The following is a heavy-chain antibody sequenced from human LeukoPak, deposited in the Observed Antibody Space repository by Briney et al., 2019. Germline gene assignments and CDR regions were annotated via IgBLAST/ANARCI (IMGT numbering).Heavy chain of an antibody. J-gene: IGHJ4*02. V-gene: IGHV3-21*01. CDR1: GFTFSSYS. Sequence: GSLRLSCAASGFTFSSYSMNWVRQAPGKGLEWVSSISSSSSCIYYADSVKGRFTISRDNAKNSLYLQMNSLRAEDTAVYYCARSPQLDIVVVVAAIDYWGQGTLVTVSS. D-gene: IGHD2-15*01. CDR2: ISSSSSCI. CDR3: ARSPQLDIVVVVAAIDY.